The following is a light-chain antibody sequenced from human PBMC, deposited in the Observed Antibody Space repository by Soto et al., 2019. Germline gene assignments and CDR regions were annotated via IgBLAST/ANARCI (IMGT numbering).Light chain of an antibody. CDR3: AAWDDSLSGLYV. V-gene: IGLV1-47*01. Sequence: QSALAQPPSASGTPGQRVTISCSGSSSNIGRNYVYWYQQLPGTAPKLLIYRNDQRPSGVPDRLSGSKSGTSASLAISGLRSEDVADYYCAAWDDSLSGLYVFGTGTKVTVL. J-gene: IGLJ1*01. CDR2: RND. CDR1: SSNIGRNY.